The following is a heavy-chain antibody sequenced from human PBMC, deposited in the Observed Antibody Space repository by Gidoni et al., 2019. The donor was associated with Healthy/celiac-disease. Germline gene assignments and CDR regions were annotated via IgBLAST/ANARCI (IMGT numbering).Heavy chain of an antibody. D-gene: IGHD4-17*01. CDR3: AKDLGAGYGDYGMDAFDI. J-gene: IGHJ3*02. CDR2: IRYDGSNK. Sequence: QVQLVESGGGVVQPGGALRLSCAASGFTFRCYGMNWVRQAPGTGLEWVAFIRYDGSNKYYADSVKGRFTISRDNSKNTLYLQMNSLRAEDTSVYYCAKDLGAGYGDYGMDAFDIWGQGTMVTVSS. CDR1: GFTFRCYG. V-gene: IGHV3-30*02.